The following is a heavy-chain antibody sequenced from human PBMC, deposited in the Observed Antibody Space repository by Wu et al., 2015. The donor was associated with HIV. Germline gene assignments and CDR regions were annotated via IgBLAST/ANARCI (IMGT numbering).Heavy chain of an antibody. J-gene: IGHJ4*02. CDR2: ISAYNGNT. CDR1: GYTFTSYG. Sequence: QVQLVQSGAEVKKPGASVKVSCKASGYTFTSYGISWVRQAPGQGLEWMGWISAYNGNTNYAQKLQGRVTMTTDTSTSTAYMELRSLRSDDTAVYYCARGSNYDSSGYYYGEGDSFDYVGPGNPGHRLL. CDR3: ARGSNYDSSGYYYGEGDSFDY. V-gene: IGHV1-18*01. D-gene: IGHD3-22*01.